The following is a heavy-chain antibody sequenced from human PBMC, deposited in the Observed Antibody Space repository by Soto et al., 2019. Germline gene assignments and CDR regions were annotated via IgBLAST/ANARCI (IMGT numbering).Heavy chain of an antibody. Sequence: GGSLRLSCAASGFTFSSYRMSWVRQAPGKGLEWVANIKQDGSEKYYADSVKGRFTISRDNSKNTLYLQMGSLSAEDTAVYYCARVFSDNSGHYYDYWGQGTLVTVSS. CDR2: IKQDGSEK. D-gene: IGHD3-22*01. CDR1: GFTFSSYR. CDR3: ARVFSDNSGHYYDY. J-gene: IGHJ4*02. V-gene: IGHV3-7*01.